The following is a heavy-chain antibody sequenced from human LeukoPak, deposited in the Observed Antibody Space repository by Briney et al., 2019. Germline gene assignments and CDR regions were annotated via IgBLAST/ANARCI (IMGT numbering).Heavy chain of an antibody. CDR1: GFTFSSYG. J-gene: IGHJ4*02. V-gene: IGHV3-30*02. CDR2: IRYDGSNK. CDR3: ARTYYSNSPFDY. D-gene: IGHD3-10*01. Sequence: GGSLRLSCTASGFTFSSYGMHWVRQAPGKGLEWVAFIRYDGSNKYYADSVKGRFTISRDNSKDTLYLQMNSLRAEDTAVYYCARTYYSNSPFDYWGQGTLVTVSS.